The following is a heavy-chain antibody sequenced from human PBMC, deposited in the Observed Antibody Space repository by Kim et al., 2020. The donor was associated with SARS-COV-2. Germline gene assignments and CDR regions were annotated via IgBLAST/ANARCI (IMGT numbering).Heavy chain of an antibody. V-gene: IGHV5-51*01. CDR2: IYPGDSDT. CDR1: GYSFTSYW. D-gene: IGHD6-19*01. CDR3: ARQARYPYGWYPDY. J-gene: IGHJ4*02. Sequence: GESLKISCKGSGYSFTSYWIGWVRQMPGKGLEWMGAIYPGDSDTRYSPSFQGQVTDSADKSISTAYLQWSSLKASDTAIYFCARQARYPYGWYPDYWGQGTLVTVSS.